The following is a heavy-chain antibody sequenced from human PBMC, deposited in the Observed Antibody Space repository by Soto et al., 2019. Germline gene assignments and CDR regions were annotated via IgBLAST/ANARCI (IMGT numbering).Heavy chain of an antibody. J-gene: IGHJ5*02. CDR2: INHSGST. CDR3: ARGRWELRSWFDP. CDR1: GGSFSGYY. Sequence: SETLSLTCAVYGGSFSGYYWIWIRQPPGKGLEWIGEINHSGSTNYNPSLKSRVTISVDTSKNQFSLKLSSVTAADTAVYYCARGRWELRSWFDPWGQGTLVTVSS. V-gene: IGHV4-34*01. D-gene: IGHD1-26*01.